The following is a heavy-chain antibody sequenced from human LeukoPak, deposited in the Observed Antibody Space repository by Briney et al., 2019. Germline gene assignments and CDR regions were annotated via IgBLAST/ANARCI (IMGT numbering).Heavy chain of an antibody. D-gene: IGHD6-6*01. CDR1: GFTFSSYS. CDR2: ISSSSSTI. V-gene: IGHV3-48*02. J-gene: IGHJ5*02. Sequence: QPGGSLRLSCAASGFTFSSYSMTWVRQAPGKGLEWVSYISSSSSTIYYADSVKGRFTISRDNAKNSLYLQMNSLRDEDTAVYYCARFEYSSSENWFDPWGQGTLVTVSS. CDR3: ARFEYSSSENWFDP.